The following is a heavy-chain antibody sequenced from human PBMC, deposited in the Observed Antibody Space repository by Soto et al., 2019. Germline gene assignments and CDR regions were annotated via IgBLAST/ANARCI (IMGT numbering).Heavy chain of an antibody. J-gene: IGHJ6*02. CDR3: ARKSSGWNNYGMDV. CDR2: IYYSGST. CDR1: GGISGGSSSSYY. Sequence: SETLSLTCTISGGISGGSSSSYYWSWIRQPPGKGLEWIGYIYYSGSTNYNPSLKSRVTKSVDTSKNQFSLKMRSVTAADTAVYYCARKSSGWNNYGMDVWGQGTTVTVSS. D-gene: IGHD6-19*01. V-gene: IGHV4-59*01.